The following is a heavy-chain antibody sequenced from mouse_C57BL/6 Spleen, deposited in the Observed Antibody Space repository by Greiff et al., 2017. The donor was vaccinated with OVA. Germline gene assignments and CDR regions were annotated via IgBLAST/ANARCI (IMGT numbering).Heavy chain of an antibody. Sequence: EVQLQQSGPGLVKPSQSLSLTCSVTGYSITSGYYWNWIRQFPGNKLEWMGYISYDGSNNYNPSLKNRISITRDTSKNQFFLKLNSVTTEDTATYYCAREDYSNGFDYWGQGTTLTVSS. CDR1: GYSITSGYY. CDR2: ISYDGSN. CDR3: AREDYSNGFDY. D-gene: IGHD2-5*01. J-gene: IGHJ2*01. V-gene: IGHV3-6*01.